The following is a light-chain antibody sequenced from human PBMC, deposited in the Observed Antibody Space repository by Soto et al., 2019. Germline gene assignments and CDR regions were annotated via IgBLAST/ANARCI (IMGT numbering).Light chain of an antibody. V-gene: IGKV1-39*01. Sequence: DIQMTQSPSSLSAYVGDRVTITCRASQSISSYLNWYQQKPGKAPKLLIYAASSLQSGVPSRLSGSGSGTDFTLTISSLQPEDFATYYCQQSYSTPPVTFGQGTRLEIK. CDR1: QSISSY. CDR3: QQSYSTPPVT. J-gene: IGKJ5*01. CDR2: AAS.